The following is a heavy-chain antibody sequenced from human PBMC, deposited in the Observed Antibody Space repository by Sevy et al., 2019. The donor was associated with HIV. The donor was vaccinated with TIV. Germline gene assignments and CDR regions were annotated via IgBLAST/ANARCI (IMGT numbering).Heavy chain of an antibody. CDR2: IYYSGST. J-gene: IGHJ5*02. Sequence: SETLSLTCTVSGGSISSGDYYWSWIRQPPGKGLEWIGYIYYSGSTYYNPSLKSRVTISVDTSKNQFSLKLSSVTAADTAVYSCARDYMSGRNWFDPWGQGTLVTVSS. CDR1: GGSISSGDYY. D-gene: IGHD3-10*01. CDR3: ARDYMSGRNWFDP. V-gene: IGHV4-30-4*01.